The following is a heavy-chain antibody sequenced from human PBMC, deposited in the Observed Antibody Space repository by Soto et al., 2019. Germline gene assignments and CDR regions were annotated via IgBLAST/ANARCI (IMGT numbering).Heavy chain of an antibody. CDR3: ARDDLTGGSYGSGFL. J-gene: IGHJ4*02. D-gene: IGHD3-10*01. CDR1: GGSISSGGYY. Sequence: QVQLQESGPGLVKPSQTLSLTCTVSGGSISSGGYYWSWIRQHPGKGLEWIGYIYYSGSTYYNPSLKSRVTISVDTSKNQFSLKLSSVTAADTAVYYCARDDLTGGSYGSGFLWGQGTLVTVSS. V-gene: IGHV4-31*03. CDR2: IYYSGST.